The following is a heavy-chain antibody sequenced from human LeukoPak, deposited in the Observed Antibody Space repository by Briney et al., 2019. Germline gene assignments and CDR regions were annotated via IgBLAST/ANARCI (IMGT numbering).Heavy chain of an antibody. Sequence: PSETLSLTCTVSGGSISSSSYYWGWIRQPPGKGLEWIGSIYYSGSTYYNPSLKSRVTISVDTSKNQFSLKLSSVTAADTAVYYCARWGGYSYVMNYFDYWGQGTLATVSS. V-gene: IGHV4-39*07. CDR3: ARWGGYSYVMNYFDY. J-gene: IGHJ4*02. D-gene: IGHD5-18*01. CDR2: IYYSGST. CDR1: GGSISSSSYY.